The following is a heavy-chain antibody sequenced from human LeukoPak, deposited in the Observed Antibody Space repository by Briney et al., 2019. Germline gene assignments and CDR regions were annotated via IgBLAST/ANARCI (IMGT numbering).Heavy chain of an antibody. Sequence: ASVKVSCKASGGTFSSYAISWVRQAPGQGLEWMGWINPNSGGTNYAQKFQGRVTMTRDTSISTAYMELSRLRSDDTAVYYCARVLDGGGGEGDYFDYWGQGTLVTVSS. CDR2: INPNSGGT. CDR3: ARVLDGGGGEGDYFDY. D-gene: IGHD3-16*01. CDR1: GGTFSSYA. J-gene: IGHJ4*02. V-gene: IGHV1-2*02.